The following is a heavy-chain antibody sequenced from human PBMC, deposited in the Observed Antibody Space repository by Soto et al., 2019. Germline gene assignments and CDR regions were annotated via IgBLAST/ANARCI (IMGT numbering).Heavy chain of an antibody. Sequence: SETLSLTCAVYGGSFSGYYWSWIRQPPGKGLEWIGEINHSGSTNYNPSLKSRVTISVDTSKNQFSLKLSSVTAADTAVYYCATQARTDYYYGMDVWGQGTTVTVSS. J-gene: IGHJ6*02. CDR1: GGSFSGYY. CDR2: INHSGST. D-gene: IGHD6-6*01. V-gene: IGHV4-34*01. CDR3: ATQARTDYYYGMDV.